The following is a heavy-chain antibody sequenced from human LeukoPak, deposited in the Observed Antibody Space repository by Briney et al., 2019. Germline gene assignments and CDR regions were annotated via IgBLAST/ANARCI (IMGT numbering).Heavy chain of an antibody. V-gene: IGHV3-43*02. D-gene: IGHD3-10*01. CDR1: GFTFDDYA. J-gene: IGHJ4*02. CDR3: ARATYYYGSGSYGDFDY. CDR2: ISGDGGST. Sequence: GGSLRLSCAASGFTFDDYAMHWVRQDPGKGLEWVSLISGDGGSTYYADSVKGRFTISRDNSKNSLYLQMNSLRTEDTALYYCARATYYYGSGSYGDFDYWGQGTLVTVS.